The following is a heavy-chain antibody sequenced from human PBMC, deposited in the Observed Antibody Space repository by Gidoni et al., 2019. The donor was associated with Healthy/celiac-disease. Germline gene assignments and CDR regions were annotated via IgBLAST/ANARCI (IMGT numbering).Heavy chain of an antibody. D-gene: IGHD3-22*01. V-gene: IGHV1-3*01. J-gene: IGHJ4*02. CDR1: GYTFTSYA. CDR3: AREAYHDSSGYPGYYFDY. Sequence: QVQLVQSGAEVKKPGASVTVSCKASGYTFTSYAMHWVRPAPGQRLEWMGWINAGNGNTKYSQKFQGRGTITSDTSASTAYMELSSLRSEDTAVYYCAREAYHDSSGYPGYYFDYWGQGTLVTVSS. CDR2: INAGNGNT.